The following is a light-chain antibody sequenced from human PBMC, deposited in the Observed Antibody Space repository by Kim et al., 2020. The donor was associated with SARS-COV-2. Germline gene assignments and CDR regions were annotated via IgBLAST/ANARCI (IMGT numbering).Light chain of an antibody. J-gene: IGLJ3*02. CDR1: SSNIGNNY. Sequence: QAGGTQPPSVSAAPGQKVTISCSGSSSNIGNNYVSWYQQLPGTAPKLLIYDNNKRPSGIPDRFSGSKSGTSATLGITGLQTGDEADYYCGTWDSSLSAGVFGGGTKLTVL. CDR3: GTWDSSLSAGV. V-gene: IGLV1-51*01. CDR2: DNN.